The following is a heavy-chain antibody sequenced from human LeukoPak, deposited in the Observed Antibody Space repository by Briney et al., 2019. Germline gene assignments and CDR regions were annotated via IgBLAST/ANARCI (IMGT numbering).Heavy chain of an antibody. Sequence: PSETLSLTCAVSGGSISSSNWWSWVRQPPGKGLEWIGEIYHSGSTNYNPSLKSRVTISVDKSKNQFSLKLSSVTAADTAVYYCARKPDDYGDSYFDYWGQGTLVTVSS. CDR2: IYHSGST. D-gene: IGHD4-17*01. J-gene: IGHJ4*02. CDR3: ARKPDDYGDSYFDY. V-gene: IGHV4-4*02. CDR1: GGSISSSNW.